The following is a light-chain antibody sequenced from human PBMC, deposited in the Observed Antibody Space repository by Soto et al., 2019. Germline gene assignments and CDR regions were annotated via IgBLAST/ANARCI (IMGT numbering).Light chain of an antibody. CDR1: QSVSSSY. Sequence: EIVLTQSPGTLSLSPGERATLSCRASQSVSSSYLAWYQQKPGQAPRLLIYGASSRATGIPDRFSGSGSGTDLNLTIRRMEPEDFAVYYCQQYGSSPRFTFGPGTKVDIK. J-gene: IGKJ3*01. CDR2: GAS. V-gene: IGKV3-20*01. CDR3: QQYGSSPRFT.